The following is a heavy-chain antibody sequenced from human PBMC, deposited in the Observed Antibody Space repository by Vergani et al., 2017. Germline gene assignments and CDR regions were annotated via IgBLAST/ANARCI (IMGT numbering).Heavy chain of an antibody. Sequence: VQLVQSGAEVKKPGESLKISCKASGGTFSSYAISWVRQAPGQGLEWMGRIIPILGTANYAQKFQGRVTITADESTSTAYMELSSLRSEDTAVYYCARAAYYDFWSGYSNHFDYWGQGTLVTVSS. V-gene: IGHV1-69*11. CDR2: IIPILGTA. CDR1: GGTFSSYA. D-gene: IGHD3-3*01. CDR3: ARAAYYDFWSGYSNHFDY. J-gene: IGHJ4*02.